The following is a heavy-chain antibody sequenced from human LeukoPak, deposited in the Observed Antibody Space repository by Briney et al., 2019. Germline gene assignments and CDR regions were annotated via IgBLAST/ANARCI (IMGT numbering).Heavy chain of an antibody. J-gene: IGHJ5*02. V-gene: IGHV3-48*03. CDR3: ARGRFCINP. Sequence: GGSLRLSCAASGFTFSSFEMVWVRQAPGKGLEWVSYITSSGGTIYYAESVKGRSTISRDNAKNSLYLQMNSLRAEDTAVYYCARGRFCINPWGQGTLVTVSS. CDR2: ITSSGGTI. D-gene: IGHD3-3*01. CDR1: GFTFSSFE.